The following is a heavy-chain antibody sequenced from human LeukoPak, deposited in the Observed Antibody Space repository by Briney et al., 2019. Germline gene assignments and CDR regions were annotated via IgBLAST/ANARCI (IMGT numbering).Heavy chain of an antibody. CDR3: AGDVDTAMVY. Sequence: SQTLSLTCTVSGGSISSGGYYWSWIRQHPGKGLEWIGYIYYSGGTYYNPSLKSRVTISVDTSKNQFSLKLSSVTAADTAVYYCAGDVDTAMVYWGQGTLVTVSS. D-gene: IGHD5-18*01. J-gene: IGHJ4*02. V-gene: IGHV4-31*03. CDR2: IYYSGGT. CDR1: GGSISSGGYY.